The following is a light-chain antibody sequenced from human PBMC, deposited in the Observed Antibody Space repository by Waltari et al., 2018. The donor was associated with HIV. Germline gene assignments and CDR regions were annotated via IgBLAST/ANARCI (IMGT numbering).Light chain of an antibody. J-gene: IGLJ2*01. CDR1: SSDVGGSNY. CDR3: SSYAGSNNFGV. CDR2: EVS. Sequence: QSALTQPPSASGSPGQSVTISCPGTSSDVGGSNYVSWYQQHPGKAPKLMIYEVSKRPSGVPDRFSGSKSGNTASLTVSGLQAEDEADYYCSSYAGSNNFGVFGGGTKLTVL. V-gene: IGLV2-8*01.